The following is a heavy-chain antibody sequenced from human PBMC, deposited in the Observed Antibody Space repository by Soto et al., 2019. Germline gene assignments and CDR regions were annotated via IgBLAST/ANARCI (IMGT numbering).Heavy chain of an antibody. CDR3: AKDYDSTSFYFHY. D-gene: IGHD3-22*01. J-gene: IGHJ4*02. CDR1: GFTFSTYA. V-gene: IGHV3-23*01. CDR2: ISGGDGST. Sequence: EVQLLESGGGLVQPGGSLRLSCAASGFTFSTYAMSWVRQAPGKGLEWVSTISGGDGSTYYADSVKGRFTISRDNSKNTLYLQMSSLRAEDTAVYYCAKDYDSTSFYFHYWGQGTLVTVSS.